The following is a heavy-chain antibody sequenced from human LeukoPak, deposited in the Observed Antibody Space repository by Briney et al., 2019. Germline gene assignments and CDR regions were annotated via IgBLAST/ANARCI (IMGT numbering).Heavy chain of an antibody. V-gene: IGHV1-46*01. CDR2: INPSGGGT. Sequence: GASVRVSCKASGYTFTSYYMHWVRQAPGQGLEWMGIINPSGGGTSYAQKFQGRVTMTRDTSTSTVYMELSSLRSEDTAEYYCARSITMIVVAHFDYWGQGTLVTVSS. CDR1: GYTFTSYY. CDR3: ARSITMIVVAHFDY. D-gene: IGHD3-22*01. J-gene: IGHJ4*02.